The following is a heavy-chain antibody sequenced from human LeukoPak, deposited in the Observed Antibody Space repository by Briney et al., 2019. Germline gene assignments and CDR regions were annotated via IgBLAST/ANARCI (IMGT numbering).Heavy chain of an antibody. CDR3: ARDHVYVGSHY. CDR1: GFSFHNYS. CDR2: TSGDGITT. J-gene: IGHJ4*02. V-gene: IGHV3-43*02. Sequence: WGSLRLTCAASGFSFHNYSFHWVRQAPGKGLEWVSLTSGDGITTYFADSVKGRFTISRDNSKSSLFLQMNSLRTEDTALYYCARDHVYVGSHYWGQGTLVTVSS. D-gene: IGHD5/OR15-5a*01.